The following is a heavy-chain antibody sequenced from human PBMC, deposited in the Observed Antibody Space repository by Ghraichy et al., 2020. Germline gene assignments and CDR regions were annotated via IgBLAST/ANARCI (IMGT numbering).Heavy chain of an antibody. D-gene: IGHD2-2*01. J-gene: IGHJ6*02. Sequence: SQTLSLTCAVYGGSFSGYYWSWIRQPPGKGLEWIGEINHSGSTNYNPSLKSRVTISVDTSKNQFSLKLSSVTAADTAVYYCARGWGPILGYCSSTSCYGMDVWGQGTTVTVSS. CDR3: ARGWGPILGYCSSTSCYGMDV. V-gene: IGHV4-34*01. CDR1: GGSFSGYY. CDR2: INHSGST.